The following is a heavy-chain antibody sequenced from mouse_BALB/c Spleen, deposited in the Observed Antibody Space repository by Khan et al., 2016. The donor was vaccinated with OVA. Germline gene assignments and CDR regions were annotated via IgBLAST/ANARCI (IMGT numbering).Heavy chain of an antibody. Sequence: VRLQQSGPELVKPGASVKMSCKASGYTFTSYVMHWVKQKPGQGLEWIGYISPNSDGSKYNEKFRGKATLTSDKSSSTAYMELSRLTSEDSADYYCLQYLEYYGSAYEEFADWGQGTLVTVSA. CDR3: LQYLEYYGSAYEEFAD. J-gene: IGHJ3*01. CDR2: ISPNSDGS. D-gene: IGHD1-1*01. CDR1: GYTFTSYV. V-gene: IGHV1S136*01.